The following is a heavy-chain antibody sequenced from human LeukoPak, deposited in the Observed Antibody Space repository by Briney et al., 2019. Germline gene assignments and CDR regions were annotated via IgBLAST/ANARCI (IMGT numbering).Heavy chain of an antibody. CDR1: GFTFSSYS. D-gene: IGHD3-9*01. CDR2: ISSSSSYI. CDR3: ARDPDILIGVAYEN. V-gene: IGHV3-21*04. Sequence: PGGSLRLSCAASGFTFSSYSMNWVRQAPGKGLKWVSSISSSSSYIYYADSVKGRFTISRDNAKNSLYLQMNSLTAEDTALYYCARDPDILIGVAYENWGQGEMVTVST. J-gene: IGHJ3*02.